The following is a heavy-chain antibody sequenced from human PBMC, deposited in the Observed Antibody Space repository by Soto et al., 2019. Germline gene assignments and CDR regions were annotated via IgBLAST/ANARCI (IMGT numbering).Heavy chain of an antibody. J-gene: IGHJ4*02. CDR2: ISAHNGNT. V-gene: IGHV1-18*01. CDR1: CYAFTTYG. Sequence: QVHLVQSGAEVKKPGASVKVSCKGSCYAFTTYGITWVRQAPGQGLEWMGWISAHNGNTNYAQNLQGRVTVTRDTSTSTAYMELRSLRSDDTAVSYCARGRYGDYWGQGALVTVSS. CDR3: ARGRYGDY. D-gene: IGHD1-1*01.